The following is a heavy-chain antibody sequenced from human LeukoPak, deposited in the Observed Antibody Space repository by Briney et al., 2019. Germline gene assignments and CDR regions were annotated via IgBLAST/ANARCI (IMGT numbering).Heavy chain of an antibody. CDR3: VKNDGWFHLAQ. CDR1: GFTFSSYS. CDR2: IKTDGSET. Sequence: PGGALRLSCGASGFTFSSYSMNWVRQAPGKGLEWVGHIKTDGSETYYLDSLKGRISISRDNTNNALYLQMNSLRVEDTAIYYCVKNDGWFHLAQWGQGTLVTVSS. V-gene: IGHV3-7*03. D-gene: IGHD6-19*01. J-gene: IGHJ4*02.